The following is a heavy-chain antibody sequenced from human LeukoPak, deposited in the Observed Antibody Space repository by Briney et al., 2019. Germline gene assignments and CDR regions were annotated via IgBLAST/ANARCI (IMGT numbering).Heavy chain of an antibody. CDR3: ARTESPTAFDI. J-gene: IGHJ3*02. CDR1: GGSISSRNYY. CDR2: VYYTGTT. D-gene: IGHD1-14*01. V-gene: IGHV4-39*07. Sequence: PSETLSLTCTVSGGSISSRNYYWGRIRQPPGKGLEWIGGVYYTGTTYSNPSLKSRVTISVDTSKNQFSLKLSSVTAADTAVYYCARTESPTAFDIWGQGTMVTVSS.